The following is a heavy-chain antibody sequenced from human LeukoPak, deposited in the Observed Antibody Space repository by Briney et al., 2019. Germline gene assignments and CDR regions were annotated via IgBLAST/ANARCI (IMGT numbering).Heavy chain of an antibody. CDR2: IIPIFGTA. D-gene: IGHD5-18*01. CDR3: ARERQLWLHLLDY. J-gene: IGHJ4*02. V-gene: IGHV1-69*06. CDR1: GGTFSSYA. Sequence: SVKVSCKASGGTFSSYAISWVRQAPGQGLEWMGGIIPIFGTANYAQKFQGRVTITADKSTSTAYMELSSLRSEDTAVYYCARERQLWLHLLDYWGQGTLVTVSS.